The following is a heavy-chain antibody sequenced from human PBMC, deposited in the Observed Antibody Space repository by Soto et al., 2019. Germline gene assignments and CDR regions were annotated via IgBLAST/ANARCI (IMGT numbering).Heavy chain of an antibody. D-gene: IGHD3-10*01. CDR2: VYYSGRT. CDR1: GGSFSSYS. J-gene: IGHJ4*02. V-gene: IGHV4-59*01. Sequence: QVQLQESGPGLVKPSETLSLTCDVSGGSFSSYSWSWIRQPPGKGLEWIGCVYYSGRTVYNPSLKGRVTISLDTSKTQFSLRLSSVTAADTAVYYCAGDYGSGSYRFDFWGQGTLVTVSS. CDR3: AGDYGSGSYRFDF.